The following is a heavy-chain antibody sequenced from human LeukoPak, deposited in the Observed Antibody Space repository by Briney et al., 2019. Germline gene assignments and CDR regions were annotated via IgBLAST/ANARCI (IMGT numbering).Heavy chain of an antibody. V-gene: IGHV4-30-4*08. CDR2: IYYSGST. CDR1: GGSISSGDYY. Sequence: PSQTLSLTCTVSGGSISSGDYYWSWIRQPPGKGLEWIGYIYYSGSTYYNPSLKSRVTISVDTSKNQFSLKLSSVTAADTAVYYCARGRGYYGPYYFDYWGQGPWSPSPQ. D-gene: IGHD3-10*01. CDR3: ARGRGYYGPYYFDY. J-gene: IGHJ4*02.